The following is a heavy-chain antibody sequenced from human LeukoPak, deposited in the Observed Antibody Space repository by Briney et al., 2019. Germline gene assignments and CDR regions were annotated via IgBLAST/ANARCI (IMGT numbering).Heavy chain of an antibody. J-gene: IGHJ4*02. CDR3: AKDRLELQFYFDY. V-gene: IGHV3-23*01. CDR1: RFTFSSYA. D-gene: IGHD1-7*01. CDR2: ISGSGGNT. Sequence: GGSLRLSCVASRFTFSSYAMSWVRQAPGKGLEWVSAISGSGGNTYYADSVKGRFTISRDNSKNTLYLQMNSLRAEDTAVYYCAKDRLELQFYFDYWGQGTLVTVSS.